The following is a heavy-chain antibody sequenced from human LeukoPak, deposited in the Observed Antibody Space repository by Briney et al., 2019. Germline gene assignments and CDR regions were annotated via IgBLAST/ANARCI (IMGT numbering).Heavy chain of an antibody. V-gene: IGHV4-34*01. CDR2: INHSGST. Sequence: SETLSLTCAVSGGSFRGYYWSWIRQAPGKGLEWIGEINHSGSTNSNPSLKSRFTISVDTSKNQFSLKLNSMTAADTAVYYCARGGGLKGVVVRGAPTHSFAPGGQGPFVPVSS. CDR3: ARGGGLKGVVVRGAPTHSFAP. D-gene: IGHD2-15*01. CDR1: GGSFRGYY. J-gene: IGHJ5*02.